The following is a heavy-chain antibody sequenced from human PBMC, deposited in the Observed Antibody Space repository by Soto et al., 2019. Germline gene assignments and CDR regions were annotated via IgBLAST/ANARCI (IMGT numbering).Heavy chain of an antibody. J-gene: IGHJ6*02. Sequence: PSETLSLTCTVSGGSISSSSYYWGWIRQPPGKGLEWIGSIYYSGSTYCNPSLKSRVTISVGTSKNQFSLKLSSVTAADTAVYYCARPTTRYYGMDVWGQGTTVTVSS. CDR1: GGSISSSSYY. CDR2: IYYSGST. D-gene: IGHD1-1*01. CDR3: ARPTTRYYGMDV. V-gene: IGHV4-39*01.